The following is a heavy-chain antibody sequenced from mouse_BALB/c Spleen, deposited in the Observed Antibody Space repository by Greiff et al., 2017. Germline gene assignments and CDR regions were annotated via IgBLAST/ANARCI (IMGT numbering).Heavy chain of an antibody. V-gene: IGHV1-63*02. J-gene: IGHJ2*01. D-gene: IGHD1-1*01. CDR2: IYPGGGYT. CDR3: ATRIYYGSSPLDY. Sequence: QVQLQQSGAELVRPGTSVKISCKASGYTFTNYWLGWVKQRPGHGLEWIGDIYPGGGYTNYNEKFKGKATLTADTSSSTAYMQLSSLTSEDSAVYFCATRIYYGSSPLDYWGQGTTLTVSS. CDR1: GYTFTNYW.